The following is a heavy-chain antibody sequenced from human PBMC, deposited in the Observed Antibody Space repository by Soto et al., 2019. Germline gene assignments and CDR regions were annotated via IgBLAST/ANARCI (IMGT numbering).Heavy chain of an antibody. CDR1: GDSVSSNSAA. Sequence: SQTLSLTCAISGDSVSSNSAAWNWIRQSPSRGLEWLGRTYYRSKWYNDYAVSVKSRITINPDTSKNQFSLQLNSVTPEDTAVYYCARVGVGDNWNYYYHYGMDVWGQGTTVTVSS. CDR3: ARVGVGDNWNYYYHYGMDV. J-gene: IGHJ6*02. CDR2: TYYRSKWYN. V-gene: IGHV6-1*01. D-gene: IGHD1-20*01.